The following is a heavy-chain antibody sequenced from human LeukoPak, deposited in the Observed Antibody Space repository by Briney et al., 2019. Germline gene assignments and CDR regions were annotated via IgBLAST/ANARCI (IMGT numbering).Heavy chain of an antibody. J-gene: IGHJ4*02. CDR2: IKSKTDGGTT. CDR1: GFTLNNAL. Sequence: GGSLKLSCAASGFTLNNALMSWVRQAAGKGLEWDGRIKSKTDGGTTDNAAPVKGRFTISRDDSKNTLFLQMNSLRAEDTAVYYCARDLDYGDFDYWGQGTLVTVPS. V-gene: IGHV3-15*05. CDR3: ARDLDYGDFDY. D-gene: IGHD4-17*01.